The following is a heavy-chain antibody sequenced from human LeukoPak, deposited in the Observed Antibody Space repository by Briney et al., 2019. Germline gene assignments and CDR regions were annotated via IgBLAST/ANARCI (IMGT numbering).Heavy chain of an antibody. V-gene: IGHV4-59*01. CDR3: AGDSAYCDSSGLDH. J-gene: IGHJ5*02. CDR2: IYYSGST. Sequence: SETLSLTCTVSGGSISSYYWSWIRQPPGKGLEWIGYIYYSGSTNYNPSLKSRVTISVDTSKNQFSLKLSSVTAADTAVYYCAGDSAYCDSSGLDHWGQGTLVTVSS. D-gene: IGHD3-22*01. CDR1: GGSISSYY.